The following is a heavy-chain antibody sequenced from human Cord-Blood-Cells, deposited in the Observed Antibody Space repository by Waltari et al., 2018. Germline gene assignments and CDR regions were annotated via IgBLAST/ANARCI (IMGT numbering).Heavy chain of an antibody. D-gene: IGHD5-12*01. J-gene: IGHJ4*02. V-gene: IGHV3-30*04. CDR3: ASLEGATIDY. CDR2: ISYDGSSK. Sequence: QVQLVESGGGVVQPGRSLRLSCAASGFTLSSHAMHWVRQAPGTGLEWVAVISYDGSSKYYADSVTGRFTISRDNSKNTLYLQMNSLRAEDTAVYYCASLEGATIDYWGQGTLVTVSS. CDR1: GFTLSSHA.